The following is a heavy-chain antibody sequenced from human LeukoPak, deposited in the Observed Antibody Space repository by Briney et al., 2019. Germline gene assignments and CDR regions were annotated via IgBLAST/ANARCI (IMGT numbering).Heavy chain of an antibody. CDR1: GFTFSSYS. Sequence: GGSMRLSCAASGFTFSSYSMNWVRQAPGKGPEWVSSISSGTSHIYYADSVRGRFTISRDNAKNSLYLQMNSLRAEDTAVYYCARGLFLEWLSNWFDPWGQGTLVTVSS. J-gene: IGHJ5*02. V-gene: IGHV3-21*01. CDR2: ISSGTSHI. D-gene: IGHD3-3*01. CDR3: ARGLFLEWLSNWFDP.